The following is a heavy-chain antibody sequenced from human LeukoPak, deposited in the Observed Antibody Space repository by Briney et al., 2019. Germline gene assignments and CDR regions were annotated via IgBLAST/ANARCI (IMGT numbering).Heavy chain of an antibody. D-gene: IGHD2-2*01. Sequence: PGRSLRLSCAASEFTFSNYGMHWVRQAPGKGLEWVAVISFDGSNKYYADSVKGRFTISRDNSKNTLYLLMNSLRAEDTAVYYCAKDRRGGYQLLFVDFWGQGTLVTVSS. CDR2: ISFDGSNK. J-gene: IGHJ4*02. CDR3: AKDRRGGYQLLFVDF. CDR1: EFTFSNYG. V-gene: IGHV3-30*18.